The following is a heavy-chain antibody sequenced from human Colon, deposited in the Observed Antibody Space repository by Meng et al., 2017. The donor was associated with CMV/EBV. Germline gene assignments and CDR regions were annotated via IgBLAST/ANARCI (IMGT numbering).Heavy chain of an antibody. Sequence: ASVKVSCRASGYSVSDKYLHWVRQAPGQGLEWMGWIKPNSDVTNYAKRFQGRVSMTRDTSINTAYMELSSLRPDDTAVYYCAILTVAAPFDYWGQGTLVTVSS. J-gene: IGHJ4*02. CDR3: AILTVAAPFDY. V-gene: IGHV1-2*02. CDR1: GYSVSDKY. CDR2: IKPNSDVT. D-gene: IGHD6-6*01.